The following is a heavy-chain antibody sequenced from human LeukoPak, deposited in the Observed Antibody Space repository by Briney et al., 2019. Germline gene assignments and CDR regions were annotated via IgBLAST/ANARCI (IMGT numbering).Heavy chain of an antibody. CDR2: IKQDGSEK. D-gene: IGHD4-17*01. CDR1: GFNFCSYW. CDR3: ARIYGDYVLYYFDY. J-gene: IGHJ4*02. V-gene: IGHV3-7*01. Sequence: GGSLRLSCAASGFNFCSYWMSWVRQAPGKGLEWVANIKQDGSEKYYVDSVKGRFTISRDNAKNSLYLQMNSLRAEDTAVYYCARIYGDYVLYYFDYWGQGTLVTVSS.